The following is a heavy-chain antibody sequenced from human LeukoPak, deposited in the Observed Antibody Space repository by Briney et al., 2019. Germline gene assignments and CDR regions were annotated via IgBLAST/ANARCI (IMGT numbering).Heavy chain of an antibody. D-gene: IGHD4-17*01. V-gene: IGHV3-53*01. CDR2: IYSGGST. J-gene: IGHJ6*02. Sequence: PGGSLRLSCTASGFSFNSYAMNWVRQAPGKGLEWVSVIYSGGSTYYADSVKGRFTISRDNSKNTLYLQMNSLRAEDTAVYYCARESAVTRHYYYGMDVWGQGTTVTVSS. CDR3: ARESAVTRHYYYGMDV. CDR1: GFSFNSYA.